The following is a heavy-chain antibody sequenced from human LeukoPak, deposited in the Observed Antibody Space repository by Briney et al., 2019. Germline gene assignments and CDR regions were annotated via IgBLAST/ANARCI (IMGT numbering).Heavy chain of an antibody. Sequence: SETLSLTCTVSGGSISSYYWSWLRQPPGKGLEWIGEINHSGRNNYNPSLKSRVTISVDTSKNQFSLKLSSVTAADTAVYYYARGVLRWTPSYYYYYYMDVWGKGTTVTVSS. CDR3: ARGVLRWTPSYYYYYYMDV. V-gene: IGHV4-34*01. CDR2: INHSGRN. CDR1: GGSISSYY. J-gene: IGHJ6*03. D-gene: IGHD3/OR15-3a*01.